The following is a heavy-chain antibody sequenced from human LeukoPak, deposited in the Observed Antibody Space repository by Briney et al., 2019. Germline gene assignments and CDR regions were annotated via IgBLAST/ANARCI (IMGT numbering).Heavy chain of an antibody. CDR2: MNPNSGNT. J-gene: IGHJ5*02. V-gene: IGHV1-8*03. CDR1: GYTFTSYD. D-gene: IGHD3-22*01. CDR3: ARSTNPYDSSGYYLGSWFDP. Sequence: ASVKASCKASGYTFTSYDINWVRQATGQGLEWMGWMNPNSGNTGYAQKFQGRVTITRNTSISTAYMELSSLRSEDMAVYYCARSTNPYDSSGYYLGSWFDPWGQGTLVTVSS.